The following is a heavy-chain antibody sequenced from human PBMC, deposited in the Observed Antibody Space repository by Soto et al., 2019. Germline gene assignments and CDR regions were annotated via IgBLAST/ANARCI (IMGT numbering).Heavy chain of an antibody. Sequence: NPSETLSLTCTVSGGSVSSGSYYWSWIRQPPGKGLEWIGYIYYSGSTKYTPSLNSRVTISVDTSKNQFSLKLSSVTAADTAVYYCAREVAYGETWFDPGGQGTLVTVSS. CDR3: AREVAYGETWFDP. J-gene: IGHJ5*02. CDR2: IYYSGST. CDR1: GGSVSSGSYY. D-gene: IGHD4-17*01. V-gene: IGHV4-61*01.